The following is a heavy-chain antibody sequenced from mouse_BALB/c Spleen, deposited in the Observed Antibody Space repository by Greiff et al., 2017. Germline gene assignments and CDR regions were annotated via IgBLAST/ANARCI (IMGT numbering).Heavy chain of an antibody. J-gene: IGHJ4*01. CDR3: ARVGDGYYYAMDD. CDR1: GFSLTGYG. CDR2: IWGDGST. V-gene: IGHV2-6-7*01. Sequence: VMLVESGPGLVAPSQSLSITCTVSGFSLTGYGVNWVRQPPGKGLEWLGMIWGDGSTDYNSALKSRLSISKYNTKSQVFLKMNSLQTDDTARYYCARVGDGYYYAMDDGGQGTSVTVAS. D-gene: IGHD2-3*01.